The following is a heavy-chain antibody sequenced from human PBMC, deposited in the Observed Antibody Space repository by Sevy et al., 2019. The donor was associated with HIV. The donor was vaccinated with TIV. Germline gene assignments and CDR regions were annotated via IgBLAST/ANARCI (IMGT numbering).Heavy chain of an antibody. CDR3: AKDVSGWYGGGFDY. J-gene: IGHJ4*02. D-gene: IGHD6-19*01. CDR2: ISGSGGST. CDR1: GFTFSSYA. V-gene: IGHV3-23*01. Sequence: GGSLRLSCAASGFTFSSYAMSWVRQAPGKGLEWVSAISGSGGSTYYADSVKGRFTISRDNSKNTLYLQMNSLRAEDTAVYCCAKDVSGWYGGGFDYWGQGTLVTVSS.